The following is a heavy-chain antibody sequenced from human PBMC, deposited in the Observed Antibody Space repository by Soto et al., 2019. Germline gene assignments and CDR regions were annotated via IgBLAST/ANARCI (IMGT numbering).Heavy chain of an antibody. J-gene: IGHJ4*02. CDR3: ARTSRDGYSSDY. V-gene: IGHV4-30-4*01. Sequence: LSLTCTVSGGSISSGDYYWSWIRQPPGKGLEWIGYIYYSGSTYYNPSLKSRVTISVDTSKNQFSLKLSSVTAADTAVYYCARTSRDGYSSDYWGQGTLVTVSS. D-gene: IGHD2-15*01. CDR2: IYYSGST. CDR1: GGSISSGDYY.